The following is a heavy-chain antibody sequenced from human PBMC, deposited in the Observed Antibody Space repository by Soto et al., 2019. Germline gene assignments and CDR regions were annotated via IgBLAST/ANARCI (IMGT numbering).Heavy chain of an antibody. J-gene: IGHJ6*02. D-gene: IGHD6-6*01. CDR2: ISWNSGSI. Sequence: GGSLRLSCAASGFTFDDYAMHWVRHAPGKGLEWVSGISWNSGSIGYADSVKGRFTISRDNAKNSLYLQMNSLRAEDTALYYCAKDYSSSFYYYGMDVCGQGTTVTVSS. CDR1: GFTFDDYA. CDR3: AKDYSSSFYYYGMDV. V-gene: IGHV3-9*01.